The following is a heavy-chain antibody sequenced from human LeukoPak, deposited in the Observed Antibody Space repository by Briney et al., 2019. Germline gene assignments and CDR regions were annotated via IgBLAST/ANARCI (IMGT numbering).Heavy chain of an antibody. D-gene: IGHD3-3*01. V-gene: IGHV4-59*08. Sequence: SETLSLTCSVSGGSTSSYYWSWIRQPPRKQLEWIGYIYYSGSTNYNPSLKSRVTISIDTSKNQFSLKLTSVTAADTAVYYCARLKLYFDFSTGNHYYFDSWGQGTLVIVSS. CDR2: IYYSGST. J-gene: IGHJ4*01. CDR1: GGSTSSYY. CDR3: ARLKLYFDFSTGNHYYFDS.